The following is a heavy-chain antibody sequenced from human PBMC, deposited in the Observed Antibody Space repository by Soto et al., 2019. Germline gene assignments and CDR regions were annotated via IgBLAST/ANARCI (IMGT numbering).Heavy chain of an antibody. CDR2: IYYSGST. D-gene: IGHD6-6*01. J-gene: IGHJ6*02. Sequence: QVQLQESGPGLVKPPQTLSLTCTVSGGSISSGGYYWSWIRQHPGKGLEWIGYIYYSGSTYYNPSLKSRVTISVDTSKNQFSLKLSSVTAADTAVYYCARDSSSATYYYYYGMDVWGQGTTVTVSS. CDR1: GGSISSGGYY. V-gene: IGHV4-31*03. CDR3: ARDSSSATYYYYYGMDV.